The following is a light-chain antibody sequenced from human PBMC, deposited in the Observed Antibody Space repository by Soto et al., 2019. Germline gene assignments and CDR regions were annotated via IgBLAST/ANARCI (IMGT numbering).Light chain of an antibody. CDR1: SSDVGSYNL. CDR2: EGS. J-gene: IGLJ3*02. V-gene: IGLV2-23*01. Sequence: QSALTQPASVSGSPGQSITISCTGTSSDVGSYNLVSWYQQHPGKAPNLMIYEGSKRPSGVSNRFSGSKSGNTASLTISGLQAEDEADYYCFSYAGSRVFGGGTQLTV. CDR3: FSYAGSRV.